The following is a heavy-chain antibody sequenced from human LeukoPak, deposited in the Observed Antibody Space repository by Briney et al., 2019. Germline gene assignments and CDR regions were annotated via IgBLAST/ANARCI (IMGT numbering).Heavy chain of an antibody. CDR1: GFTFSSYA. CDR2: ISVGGYT. Sequence: PGGSLRLSCAAPGFTFSSYAMCRVRQAPGKGLECVSFISVGGYTSYADSVKGRFTISRDNSKNTLYLQMNSLRAEDTAVYYCAKIRSSVGDYWGQGTLVTVSS. V-gene: IGHV3-23*01. D-gene: IGHD6-19*01. CDR3: AKIRSSVGDY. J-gene: IGHJ4*02.